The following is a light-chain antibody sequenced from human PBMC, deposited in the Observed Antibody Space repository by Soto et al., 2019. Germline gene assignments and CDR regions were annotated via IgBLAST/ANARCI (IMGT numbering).Light chain of an antibody. V-gene: IGLV2-14*03. J-gene: IGLJ1*01. Sequence: QSALTQPASVSGSPGQSITISCTGTSSDVGAYIFVSWYQQHPGKAPKLMIYDIINRPSGVSNRFSGSKSGNTASLTISVLHAEDEADYYCVSFTTSRSYVFGTGTKLTVL. CDR3: VSFTTSRSYV. CDR1: SSDVGAYIF. CDR2: DII.